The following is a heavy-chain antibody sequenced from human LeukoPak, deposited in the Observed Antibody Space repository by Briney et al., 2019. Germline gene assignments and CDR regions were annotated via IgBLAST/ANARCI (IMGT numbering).Heavy chain of an antibody. D-gene: IGHD2-2*01. CDR3: VASTSWYYFQY. CDR1: GFTFSSCA. Sequence: GGSLRLSCAASGFTFSSCAMSWARQAPGKGLDWVSVISGSGGDTYYADSVKGRFTISRDNSKNTLYLHMNSVRADDTAVYYCVASTSWYYFQYWGQGTLVTVSS. CDR2: ISGSGGDT. J-gene: IGHJ4*02. V-gene: IGHV3-23*01.